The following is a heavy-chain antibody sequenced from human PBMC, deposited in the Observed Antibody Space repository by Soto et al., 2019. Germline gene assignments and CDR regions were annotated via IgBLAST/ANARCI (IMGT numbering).Heavy chain of an antibody. V-gene: IGHV5-10-1*01. CDR2: IDPSDSYT. CDR3: ARLSHTPPSRYYDFWSGYYTHYYYGMDV. J-gene: IGHJ6*02. Sequence: GESLKISCKGSGYSFTSYWISWVRQMPGKGLEWMGRIDPSDSYTNYSPSFQGHVTISADKSIXXAYLQWSSLKASDTAMYYCARLSHTPPSRYYDFWSGYYTHYYYGMDVWGQGTTVTVSS. CDR1: GYSFTSYW. D-gene: IGHD3-3*01.